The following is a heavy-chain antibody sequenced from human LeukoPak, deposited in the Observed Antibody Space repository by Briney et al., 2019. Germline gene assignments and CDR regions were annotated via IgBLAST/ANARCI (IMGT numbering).Heavy chain of an antibody. V-gene: IGHV1-8*03. CDR3: ARGASRSFDY. CDR2: MNPNSGNT. Sequence: ASVKVSCKASGYTFTGYYMHWVRQAPGQGLEWMGWMNPNSGNTGYAQKFQGRVTFTRDTSIRTAYMELSSLRSEDTAVYYCARGASRSFDYWGQGTLVTVSS. D-gene: IGHD5-12*01. CDR1: GYTFTGYY. J-gene: IGHJ4*02.